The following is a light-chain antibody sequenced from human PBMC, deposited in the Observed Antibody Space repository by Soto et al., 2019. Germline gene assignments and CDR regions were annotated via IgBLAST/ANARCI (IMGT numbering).Light chain of an antibody. CDR2: GAS. J-gene: IGKJ1*01. CDR3: HQYNNGSPWP. V-gene: IGKV3-15*01. Sequence: EIVMTQSPAPLSVSPGEIATLSCRASQTVSSNLAWYQQTPGQAPRLLIYGASTRATGIPARFSGSGSGTDFTLTIISLQSEDFAVYYCHQYNNGSPWPFGQGTKVELK. CDR1: QTVSSN.